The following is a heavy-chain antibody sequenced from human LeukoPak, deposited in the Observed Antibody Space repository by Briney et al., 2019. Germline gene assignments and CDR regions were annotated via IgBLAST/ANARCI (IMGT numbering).Heavy chain of an antibody. CDR2: ISYDGSNK. V-gene: IGHV3-30*03. Sequence: GRSLRLSCAPSGFTFSSYGMHWVRQAPGKGLEWVAVISYDGSNKYYADSVKGRFTISRDNSKNTLYLQMNSLRAEDTPVYYCGRGTAPFTPYFDYWGQGTLVTVSS. CDR1: GFTFSSYG. CDR3: GRGTAPFTPYFDY. J-gene: IGHJ4*02.